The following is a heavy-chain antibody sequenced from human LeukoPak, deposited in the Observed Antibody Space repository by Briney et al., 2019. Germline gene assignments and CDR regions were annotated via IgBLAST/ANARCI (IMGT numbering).Heavy chain of an antibody. J-gene: IGHJ4*02. CDR1: GFSFSTYS. D-gene: IGHD6-6*01. V-gene: IGHV3-21*04. CDR2: IRGSGADK. Sequence: GGSLRLSCAASGFSFSTYSMSWVRQAPGKGLEWVSSIRGSGADKYYADSVKGRFAISRDNAKNSLYLQMNSLRAEDTAVYYCARYSSSSDWGQGTLVTVSS. CDR3: ARYSSSSD.